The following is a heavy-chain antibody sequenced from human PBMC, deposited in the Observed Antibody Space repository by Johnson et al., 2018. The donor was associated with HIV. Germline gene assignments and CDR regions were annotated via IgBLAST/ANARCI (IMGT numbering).Heavy chain of an antibody. D-gene: IGHD2-2*01. CDR2: ISGSGGST. V-gene: IGHV3-23*04. CDR3: AREGGDCSSTSCYQDAFEI. CDR1: GFTFSSYA. J-gene: IGHJ3*02. Sequence: VQLVESGGGVVQPGGSLRLSCAASGFTFSSYAMSWVRQAPGKGLEWVSAISGSGGSTYYADSVKGRFTISRDNSKNTLYLQMNSLRAEDTAVYYCAREGGDCSSTSCYQDAFEIWGQGTMVTVSS.